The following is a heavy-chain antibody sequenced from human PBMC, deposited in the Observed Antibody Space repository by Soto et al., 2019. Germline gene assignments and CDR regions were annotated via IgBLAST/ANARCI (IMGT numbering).Heavy chain of an antibody. D-gene: IGHD6-19*01. J-gene: IGHJ4*02. CDR3: ARDKNIAVAGYYLDH. CDR2: ISSSSSYI. CDR1: GFTFSSYN. V-gene: IGHV3-21*01. Sequence: EVQLVESGGGLVKPGGSLRLSCAASGFTFSSYNMNWVRQAPGKGLEWVSSISSSSSYIYYADSVKGRFTISRDTAKNSLYLQMNRLRAEDTAVYYCARDKNIAVAGYYLDHWGQGTLVNVSP.